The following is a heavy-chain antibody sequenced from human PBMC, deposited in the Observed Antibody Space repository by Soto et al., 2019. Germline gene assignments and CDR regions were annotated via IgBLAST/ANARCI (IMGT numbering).Heavy chain of an antibody. CDR1: GFTFSSYA. CDR2: ISYDGSNK. J-gene: IGHJ6*02. CDR3: ARDLGDYGRSNYYYYGMDG. Sequence: QVQLVESGGGVVQPGRSLRLSCAASGFTFSSYAMHWVRQAPGKGLEWVAVISYDGSNKYYADSVQGRFTISRDNSKNTLYMQRKSLRAEDTAVYYCARDLGDYGRSNYYYYGMDGWGQGTTVTVSS. D-gene: IGHD4-17*01. V-gene: IGHV3-30-3*01.